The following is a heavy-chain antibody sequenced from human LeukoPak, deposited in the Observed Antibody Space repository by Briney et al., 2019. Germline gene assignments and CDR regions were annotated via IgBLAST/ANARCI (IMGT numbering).Heavy chain of an antibody. J-gene: IGHJ4*02. CDR1: GYTFTSYY. Sequence: ASVKVSCTASGYTFTSYYMHWVRQAPGQGLEWMGIINPSGGSTSYAQKFQGRVTMTRDTSTSTVYMELSSLRSEDTAVYYCARGPIGGSYYKGLLYWGQGTLVTVSS. CDR2: INPSGGST. D-gene: IGHD1-26*01. CDR3: ARGPIGGSYYKGLLY. V-gene: IGHV1-46*01.